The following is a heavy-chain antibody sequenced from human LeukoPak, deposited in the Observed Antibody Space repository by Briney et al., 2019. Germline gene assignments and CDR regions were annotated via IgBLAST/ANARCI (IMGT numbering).Heavy chain of an antibody. J-gene: IGHJ4*02. Sequence: GGSLRLSCAASGFTFSSYEMNWVRQAPGKGLEWVSYISSSGSTIYYADSVKGRFTISRDNAKNSLYLQMNSLRAEDTAVYYCARGEGSGWPRPHFYFDYWGQGTLVTVSS. CDR2: ISSSGSTI. CDR3: ARGEGSGWPRPHFYFDY. CDR1: GFTFSSYE. D-gene: IGHD6-19*01. V-gene: IGHV3-48*03.